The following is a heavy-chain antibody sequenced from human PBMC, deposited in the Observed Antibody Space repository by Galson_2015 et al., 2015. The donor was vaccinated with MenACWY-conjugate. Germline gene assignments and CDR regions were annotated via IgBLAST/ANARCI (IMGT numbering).Heavy chain of an antibody. Sequence: ETLSLTCTVSGYSISSGSFWAWIRQTPGKGLEWLGTTHHSGSTYYNPSLENRVTISLDPSKNEVPLRLNSVAAADSAVYYCARRVRRLTKPFDSWGQGLLVTVSS. V-gene: IGHV4-38-2*02. D-gene: IGHD3-10*01. CDR3: ARRVRRLTKPFDS. J-gene: IGHJ4*02. CDR1: GYSISSGSF. CDR2: THHSGST.